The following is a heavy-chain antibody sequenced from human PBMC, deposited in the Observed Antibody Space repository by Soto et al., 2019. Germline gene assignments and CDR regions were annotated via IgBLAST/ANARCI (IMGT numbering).Heavy chain of an antibody. V-gene: IGHV3-30*03. J-gene: IGHJ3*02. Sequence: GGSLRLSCAASGFTFSSYCMHWVRQAPGKGLEWVAVISYDGSNKYYADSVKGRFTISRDNSKNTLYPQMNSLRAEDTAVYYCARYPYDAFDIWGQGTMVTVSS. D-gene: IGHD2-2*01. CDR3: ARYPYDAFDI. CDR1: GFTFSSYC. CDR2: ISYDGSNK.